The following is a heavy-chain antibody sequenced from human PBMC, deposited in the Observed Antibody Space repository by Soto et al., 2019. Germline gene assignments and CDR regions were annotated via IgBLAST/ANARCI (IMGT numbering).Heavy chain of an antibody. Sequence: QVQLQESGPGLVKPSQTLSLTCTVSGGSISRGDYYWSWIRQPPGKGLEWIGYIYYSGSTYYNPSLRSRVTISVDTSKNQFSLKLSSVTAADTAVYYCARGGHYVLWFDPWGQGTLVTVSS. V-gene: IGHV4-30-4*01. CDR3: ARGGHYVLWFDP. D-gene: IGHD3-16*01. CDR2: IYYSGST. CDR1: GGSISRGDYY. J-gene: IGHJ5*02.